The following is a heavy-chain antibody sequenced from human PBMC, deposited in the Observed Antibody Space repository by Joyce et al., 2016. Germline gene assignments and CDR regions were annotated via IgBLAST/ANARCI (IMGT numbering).Heavy chain of an antibody. CDR2: ITTSGAT. J-gene: IGHJ4*02. CDR1: GGPFRGFF. V-gene: IGHV4-34*02. Sequence: QVQLRQWGAGLLKPSETLSLTCAVSGGPFRGFFWSWVRPPPGKALEWIGDITTSGATNYKPSLRSRVAISVDAANNQFSLTLTSLSAADMAVYYCARSQWLAPLMYWGQGTLVTVSP. D-gene: IGHD6-19*01. CDR3: ARSQWLAPLMY.